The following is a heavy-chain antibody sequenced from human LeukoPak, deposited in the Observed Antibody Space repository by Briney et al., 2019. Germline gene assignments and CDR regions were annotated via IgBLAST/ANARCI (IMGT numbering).Heavy chain of an antibody. CDR3: ATSSGWGRGYAFDI. J-gene: IGHJ3*02. CDR2: IYYSGST. CDR1: GGSISSSSYY. D-gene: IGHD6-19*01. Sequence: SETLSLTCTVSGGSISSSSYYWGWIRQPPGKGLEWIGSIYYSGSTNYNPSLRGRGTISVDTSKNQFSLKLSSVTAADTAVYYCATSSGWGRGYAFDIWGQGTMVTVSS. V-gene: IGHV4-39*07.